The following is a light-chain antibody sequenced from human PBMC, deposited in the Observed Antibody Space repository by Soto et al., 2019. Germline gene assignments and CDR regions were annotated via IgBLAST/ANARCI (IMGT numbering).Light chain of an antibody. CDR1: QSVATN. CDR3: QESQYGAWA. V-gene: IGKV3D-15*03. Sequence: RASQSVATNLAWYQQKPGQAPRLLIYDVSIRATSVPARFIFFESETDFTLRFGVRQSEQTAVYVCQESQYGAWALGQGTRLEIK. J-gene: IGKJ5*01. CDR2: DVS.